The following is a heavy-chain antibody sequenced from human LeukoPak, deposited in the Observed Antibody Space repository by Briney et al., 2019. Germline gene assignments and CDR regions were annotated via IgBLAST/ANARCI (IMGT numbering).Heavy chain of an antibody. CDR2: IKQDGSER. CDR1: GFTFSSYW. CDR3: ARSTNLGYCSTTSCYFIDY. J-gene: IGHJ4*02. D-gene: IGHD2-2*01. V-gene: IGHV3-7*02. Sequence: GGSLRLSCAAFGFTFSSYWMTWVREAPGKGLEWVANIKQDGSERSYVDSVKGRFTISRDNAKNTLYLQMNSLRAEDTAVYYCARSTNLGYCSTTSCYFIDYWGQGTLVTVSS.